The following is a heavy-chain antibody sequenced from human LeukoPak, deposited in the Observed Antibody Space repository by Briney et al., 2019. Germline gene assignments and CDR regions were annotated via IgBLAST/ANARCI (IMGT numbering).Heavy chain of an antibody. CDR1: GFTFSSYS. CDR2: ISSSSSYM. Sequence: GGSLRLSCAASGFTFSSYSMNWVRQAPGKGLEWVSSISSSSSYMYYADSVKGRFTISRDNAKNSLYLQMNSLRAEDTAVYYCARAVVVPGADWGQGTLVTVSS. D-gene: IGHD2-2*01. J-gene: IGHJ4*02. CDR3: ARAVVVPGAD. V-gene: IGHV3-21*01.